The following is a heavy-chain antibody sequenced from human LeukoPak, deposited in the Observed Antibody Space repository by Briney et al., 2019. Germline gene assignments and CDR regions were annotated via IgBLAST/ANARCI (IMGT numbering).Heavy chain of an antibody. CDR3: ARTEVVVPAAPFDY. Sequence: ASVKVSCKASGYTFTSYGISWVRQAPGQGLEWMGWISAYNGNINYAQKLQGRVTVTTDTSTSTAYMELRSLRSDDTAVYYCARTEVVVPAAPFDYWGQGTLVTVSS. CDR1: GYTFTSYG. J-gene: IGHJ4*02. D-gene: IGHD2-2*01. V-gene: IGHV1-18*01. CDR2: ISAYNGNI.